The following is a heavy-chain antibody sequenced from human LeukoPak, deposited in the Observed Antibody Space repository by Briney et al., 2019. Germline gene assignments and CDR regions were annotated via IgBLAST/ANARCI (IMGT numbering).Heavy chain of an antibody. V-gene: IGHV4-4*02. CDR3: ARGGDWMFDY. Sequence: SETLSLTCAVSGGSISSNKWWSWVRQPPGKGLEWIGEVYHRGSTNYNPSLKSRVTISVDKSKNQFSLILTSVTAADTAVYFCARGGDWMFDYRGQGNLVTVSS. J-gene: IGHJ4*02. CDR1: GGSISSNKW. D-gene: IGHD3/OR15-3a*01. CDR2: VYHRGST.